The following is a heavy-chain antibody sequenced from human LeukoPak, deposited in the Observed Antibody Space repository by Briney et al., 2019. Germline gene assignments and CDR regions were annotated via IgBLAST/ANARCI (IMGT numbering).Heavy chain of an antibody. Sequence: ASVKVSRKASGYTFTGYYMHWVRQAPGQGLEWMGWINPNSGGTNYAQKFQGRVTMTRDTSISTAYMELSRLRSDDTAVYYCARVSLVGATEFDYWGQGTLVTVSS. D-gene: IGHD1-26*01. CDR3: ARVSLVGATEFDY. V-gene: IGHV1-2*02. CDR1: GYTFTGYY. CDR2: INPNSGGT. J-gene: IGHJ4*02.